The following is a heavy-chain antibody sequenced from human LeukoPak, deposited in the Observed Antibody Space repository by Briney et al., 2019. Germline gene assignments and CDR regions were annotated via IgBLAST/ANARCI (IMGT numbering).Heavy chain of an antibody. Sequence: PGGCLRLSCAASGFTFSNYERNWVRQAPGKGLEWVSYINISDSPIYYADSVKGRFTISRDNSKKPRFLQINSLRVDNMYVYYCAKGHLRIDKYAFDVRGQGTMDTVCS. CDR2: INISDSPI. D-gene: IGHD2/OR15-2a*01. CDR3: AKGHLRIDKYAFDV. CDR1: GFTFSNYE. V-gene: IGHV3-48*03. J-gene: IGHJ3*01.